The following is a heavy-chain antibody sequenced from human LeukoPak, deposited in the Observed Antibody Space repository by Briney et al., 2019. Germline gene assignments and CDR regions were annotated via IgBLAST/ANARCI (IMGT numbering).Heavy chain of an antibody. D-gene: IGHD3-3*01. V-gene: IGHV4-39*01. CDR2: IYYSGST. J-gene: IGHJ3*02. CDR1: GGSISSSSYY. CDR3: ARQREWLFAFDI. Sequence: SETLSLTCTVSGGSISSSSYYWGWIRQPPGKGLEWIGSIYYSGSTYYNPSLKSRVTISVDTSKNQFSLKPSSVTAADTAVYYCARQREWLFAFDIWGQGTMVTVSS.